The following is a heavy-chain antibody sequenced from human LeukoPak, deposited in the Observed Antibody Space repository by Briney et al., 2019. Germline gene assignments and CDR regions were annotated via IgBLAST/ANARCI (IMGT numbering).Heavy chain of an antibody. CDR3: ARRGYYDSSGYDY. Sequence: GGSLRLSCAASGFTFTNAWMSWVRQAPGKGLEWVANIKQDGSEKYYVDSVKGRFTISRDNAKNSLYLQINSLRAEDTATYYCARRGYYDSSGYDYWGQGTLVTVSS. CDR2: IKQDGSEK. D-gene: IGHD3-22*01. V-gene: IGHV3-7*01. J-gene: IGHJ4*02. CDR1: GFTFTNAW.